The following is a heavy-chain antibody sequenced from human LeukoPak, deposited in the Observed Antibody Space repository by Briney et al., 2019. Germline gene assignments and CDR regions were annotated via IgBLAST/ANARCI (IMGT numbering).Heavy chain of an antibody. CDR3: AREGRGQNYDFWSGYHYYYMDV. CDR2: IWYDGSNK. Sequence: GGSLRLSCAASGFTFSSYGVHWVRQAPGKGLEWVAVIWYDGSNKYYADSVKGRFTISRDNSKNTLYLQMNSLRAEDTAVYYCAREGRGQNYDFWSGYHYYYMDVWGKGTTVTVSS. D-gene: IGHD3-3*01. CDR1: GFTFSSYG. V-gene: IGHV3-33*01. J-gene: IGHJ6*03.